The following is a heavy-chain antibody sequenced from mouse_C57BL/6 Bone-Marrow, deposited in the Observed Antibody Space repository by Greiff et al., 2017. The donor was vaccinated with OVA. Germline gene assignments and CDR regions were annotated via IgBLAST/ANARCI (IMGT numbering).Heavy chain of an antibody. Sequence: EVMLVESGGGLVQPGGSLKLSCAASGFTFSDYYMYWVRQTPEKRLEWVAYISNGGGSTYSPDTVKGRFTISRDNAKNTLYLQMSRLKSEDTAMYYCARQGYYGSSYVGYFDVWGTGTTVTVSS. CDR2: ISNGGGST. V-gene: IGHV5-12*01. D-gene: IGHD1-1*01. CDR1: GFTFSDYY. CDR3: ARQGYYGSSYVGYFDV. J-gene: IGHJ1*03.